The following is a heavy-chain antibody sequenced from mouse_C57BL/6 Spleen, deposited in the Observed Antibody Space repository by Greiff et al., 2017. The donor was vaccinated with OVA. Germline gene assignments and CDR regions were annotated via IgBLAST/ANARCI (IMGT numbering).Heavy chain of an antibody. D-gene: IGHD1-1*01. V-gene: IGHV1-69*01. J-gene: IGHJ2*01. CDR1: GYTFTSYW. CDR2: IDPSDSYT. CDR3: ARGPTVPHFDY. Sequence: QVQLQQPGAELVMPGASVKLSCKASGYTFTSYWMHWVKQRPGQGLEWIGEIDPSDSYTNYNQKFKGKSTLTVDKSSSTAYMQLSSLTSEDSAVYYCARGPTVPHFDYWGQGITLTVSS.